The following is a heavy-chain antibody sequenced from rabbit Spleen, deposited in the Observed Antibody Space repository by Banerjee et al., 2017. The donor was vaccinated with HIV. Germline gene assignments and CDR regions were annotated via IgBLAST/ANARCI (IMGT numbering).Heavy chain of an antibody. CDR3: ARGEHFSVGFSAFAIYLDL. V-gene: IGHV1S40*01. CDR2: IDTSSGNT. D-gene: IGHD6-1*01. CDR1: GFTISSSYY. Sequence: QSLEESGGGLVQPEGSLALTCKASGFTISSSYYMCWVRQAPGQGLEWIGCIDTSSGNTAYATWAKGRFTISKTSSTTVTLQMTSLTAADTATYFCARGEHFSVGFSAFAIYLDLWGQGTLVTVS. J-gene: IGHJ4*01.